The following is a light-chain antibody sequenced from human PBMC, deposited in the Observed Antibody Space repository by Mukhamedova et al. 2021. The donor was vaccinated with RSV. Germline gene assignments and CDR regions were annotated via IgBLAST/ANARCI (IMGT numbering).Light chain of an antibody. J-gene: IGKJ5*01. Sequence: HGNGKTYLYWYLQKLGQAPRLLIYEVSSRFSGVPDRFSGSGSETDFTLKISRVEAEDVGVYYCMQGIYLPPITFGQGTRLEIK. V-gene: IGKV2-29*03. CDR3: MQGIYLPPIT. CDR2: EVS. CDR1: HGNGKTY.